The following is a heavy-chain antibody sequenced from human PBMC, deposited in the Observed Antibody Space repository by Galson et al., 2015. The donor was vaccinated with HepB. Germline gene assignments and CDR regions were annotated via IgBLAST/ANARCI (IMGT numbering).Heavy chain of an antibody. D-gene: IGHD3-10*01. J-gene: IGHJ4*02. Sequence: SLRLSCAASGFTFGCYSMNWFRQAPGKGLEWVAFISYDGSNKYYADSVKGRFTISRDNSKNSLYLQMNSLRAADTAAYYSAMDPDHMVRGVHLDDWGQGTLVTVSS. CDR2: ISYDGSNK. V-gene: IGHV3-30*04. CDR1: GFTFGCYS. CDR3: AMDPDHMVRGVHLDD.